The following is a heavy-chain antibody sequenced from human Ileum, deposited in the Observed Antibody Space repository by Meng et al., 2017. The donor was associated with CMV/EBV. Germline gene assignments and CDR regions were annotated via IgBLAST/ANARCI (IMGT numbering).Heavy chain of an antibody. D-gene: IGHD2-15*01. CDR2: ISSGSSYI. V-gene: IGHV3-21*01. CDR1: GFTFTTYS. J-gene: IGHJ4*02. Sequence: GESLKIPCSTSGFTFTTYSMHRVRQAPGKGLEWVSSISSGSSYIYYSDSLKGRFTISRDNTKNSLYLQMNSLRAEDTAIYYCARGGRDAYCSGGSCFFHWGQGTLVTVSS. CDR3: ARGGRDAYCSGGSCFFH.